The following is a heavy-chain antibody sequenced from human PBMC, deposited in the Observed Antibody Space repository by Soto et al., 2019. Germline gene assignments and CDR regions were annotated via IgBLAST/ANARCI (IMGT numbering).Heavy chain of an antibody. J-gene: IGHJ4*02. V-gene: IGHV4-31*03. D-gene: IGHD2-2*02. Sequence: QVQLQESGPGLVKPSQTLSLTCTVSGGSISSAAYYWSWIRHPPGKGLEWIGYISHRGSTYYNPALKSRVIISVDTSKNQFSLSLTSVTAADTAVYYCAREYTYGSNFFDCWGQGALVTVSS. CDR1: GGSISSAAYY. CDR3: AREYTYGSNFFDC. CDR2: ISHRGST.